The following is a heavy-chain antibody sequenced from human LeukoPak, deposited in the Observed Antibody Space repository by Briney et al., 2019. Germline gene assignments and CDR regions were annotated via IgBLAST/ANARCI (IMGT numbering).Heavy chain of an antibody. J-gene: IGHJ4*02. CDR1: GFTFSSYA. Sequence: PGGSLRLTCAASGFTFSSYAMSWVRQAAGKGLGWVSAISGSGGSTYYADSVKCRFTISRDNSKNTLYLQMNSLRAEDTAVYYCSVNYYGSGSYLWGQGTLVTVSS. D-gene: IGHD3-10*01. CDR2: ISGSGGST. CDR3: SVNYYGSGSYL. V-gene: IGHV3-23*01.